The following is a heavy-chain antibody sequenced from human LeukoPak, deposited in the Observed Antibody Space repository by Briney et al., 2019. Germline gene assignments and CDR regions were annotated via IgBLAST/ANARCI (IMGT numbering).Heavy chain of an antibody. J-gene: IGHJ4*02. CDR2: ISSSGSTK. Sequence: GGSLRLSCAASGFTFTSYEMNWVRQAPGKGLEWVSYISSSGSTKYYADSVKGRFTISRDNARNSLYLQMDSLRDEDTALYYCARVYDYVWGTNRYISFDQWGQGTLVTVSS. D-gene: IGHD3-16*02. CDR3: ARVYDYVWGTNRYISFDQ. V-gene: IGHV3-48*03. CDR1: GFTFTSYE.